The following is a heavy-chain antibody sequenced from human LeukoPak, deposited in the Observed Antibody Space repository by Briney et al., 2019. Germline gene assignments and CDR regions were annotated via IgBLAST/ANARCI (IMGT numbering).Heavy chain of an antibody. V-gene: IGHV1-24*01. CDR2: FDPEDGET. D-gene: IGHD6-19*01. CDR3: ATVSLIAVAGTPFDY. J-gene: IGHJ4*02. CDR1: GYTLTELS. Sequence: VASVKVSCKVSGYTLTELSMHWVRQAPGKGLEWMGGFDPEDGETIYAQKFQGRVTMTEDTSTDTAYMELSSLRSEDTAVYYCATVSLIAVAGTPFDYWGQGTLVTVSS.